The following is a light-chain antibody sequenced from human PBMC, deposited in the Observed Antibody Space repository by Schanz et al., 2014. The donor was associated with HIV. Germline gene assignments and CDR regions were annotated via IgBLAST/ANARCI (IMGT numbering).Light chain of an antibody. Sequence: EIVLTQSPGSLSLSPGGRATLSCRASQSVRSHLAWYQQKPGQAPRLVIYATSTRAAGIPDRFSGTGSGTEFTLTISSLQSEDFAVYYCQQYNDWPPITFGQGTRLEIK. CDR3: QQYNDWPPIT. CDR1: QSVRSH. V-gene: IGKV3D-15*01. J-gene: IGKJ5*01. CDR2: ATS.